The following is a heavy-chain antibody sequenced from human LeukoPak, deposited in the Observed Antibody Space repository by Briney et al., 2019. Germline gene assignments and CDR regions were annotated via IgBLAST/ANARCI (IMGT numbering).Heavy chain of an antibody. J-gene: IGHJ6*03. CDR3: ARVGIAAADTYYYYMDV. CDR1: GYTLTGYY. CDR2: INPNSGGT. D-gene: IGHD6-13*01. Sequence: ASVKVSCKASGYTLTGYYMHWVRQAPGQGLEWMGWINPNSGGTNYAQKFQGRVTMTRDTSISTAYMELSRLRSDDTAVYYCARVGIAAADTYYYYMDVWGKGTTVTVSS. V-gene: IGHV1-2*02.